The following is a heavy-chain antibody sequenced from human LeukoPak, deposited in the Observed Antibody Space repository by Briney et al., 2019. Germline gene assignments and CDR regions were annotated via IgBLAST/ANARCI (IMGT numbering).Heavy chain of an antibody. V-gene: IGHV4-59*12. Sequence: SETLSLTCTVSGGSISSYYWSWIRQPPGKGLEWIGYIYYSGSTKYNPSLKSRVTISVDTSKNQFSLKLTSVTAADTAVYYCASVRGYSSGWYASGFDPWGQGTLVTVSS. D-gene: IGHD6-19*01. CDR2: IYYSGST. CDR1: GGSISSYY. CDR3: ASVRGYSSGWYASGFDP. J-gene: IGHJ5*02.